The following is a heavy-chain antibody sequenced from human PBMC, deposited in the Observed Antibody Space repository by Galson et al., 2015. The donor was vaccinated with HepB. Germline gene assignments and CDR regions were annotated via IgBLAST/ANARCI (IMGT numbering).Heavy chain of an antibody. CDR2: IYHSGST. CDR1: GGSISSSNW. J-gene: IGHJ3*02. CDR3: ARDLRFLEWLLYAFDI. Sequence: SETLSLTCAVSGGSISSSNWWSWVRQPPGKGLEWIGEIYHSGSTNYNPSLKSRVTISVDKNKNKFSLKLSSVTAADTAVYYCARDLRFLEWLLYAFDIWGQGTMVTVSS. V-gene: IGHV4-4*02. D-gene: IGHD3-3*01.